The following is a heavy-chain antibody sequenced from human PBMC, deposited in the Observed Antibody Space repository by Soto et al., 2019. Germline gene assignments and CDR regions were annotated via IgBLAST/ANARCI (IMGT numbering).Heavy chain of an antibody. CDR1: GDTFTDFS. CDR3: ATGSGRGKWLHTSPCSSGMHP. J-gene: IGHJ6*02. CDR2: FDPEEDET. Sequence: ASVKVSCKVSGDTFTDFSVHWVRQAPGKGLEWMGGFDPEEDETIYAQKFKGRVAMTEDTSTVTAYMELSSLRSEDTAMYYCATGSGRGKWLHTSPCSSGMHPGAQGPGGT. D-gene: IGHD5-12*01. V-gene: IGHV1-24*01.